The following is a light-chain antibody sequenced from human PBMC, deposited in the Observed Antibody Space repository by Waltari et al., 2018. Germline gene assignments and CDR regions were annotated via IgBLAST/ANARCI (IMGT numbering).Light chain of an antibody. V-gene: IGKV2-30*01. CDR2: KVS. J-gene: IGKJ1*01. CDR3: MQGTHWPWT. CDR1: PSLVSSDGNTY. Sequence: DLALTQSPLSLPVTLVQPASLSCRSSPSLVSSDGNTYFNWFQQRPGQSPRRLLYKVSNRDSGVPDRFSGSGSGTDFTLRISRVEAEDVGVYYCMQGTHWPWTFGQGTKVEIK.